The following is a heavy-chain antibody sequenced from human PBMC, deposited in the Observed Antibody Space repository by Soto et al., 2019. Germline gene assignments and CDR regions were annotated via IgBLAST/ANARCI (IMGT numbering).Heavy chain of an antibody. J-gene: IGHJ4*02. V-gene: IGHV2-5*02. D-gene: IGHD4-17*01. Sequence: QITLKESGPTLVKPTQTLTLTCTFSGFSLSTSGVGVGWIRQPPGKALEWLALIYWDDDDRYSLSLKNRLTITKDTSKNQVVLTMTNMDPVDTATYYCAHAVDYGGNRYYFDYWGQGTLVTVSS. CDR2: IYWDDDD. CDR1: GFSLSTSGVG. CDR3: AHAVDYGGNRYYFDY.